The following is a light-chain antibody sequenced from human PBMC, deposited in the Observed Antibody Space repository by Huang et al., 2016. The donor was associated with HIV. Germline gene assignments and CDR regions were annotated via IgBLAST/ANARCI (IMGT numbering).Light chain of an antibody. J-gene: IGKJ1*01. V-gene: IGKV3-11*01. Sequence: EIVLTQSPATLSLSPGERATLSCRASQSISRYLAWYEQKPGQAPRLLIYDASNRVTGVPARFSGMGSGTDFPLTISSLEPEDFAVYYCQQRSNWPRTFGQGTKVEIK. CDR1: QSISRY. CDR2: DAS. CDR3: QQRSNWPRT.